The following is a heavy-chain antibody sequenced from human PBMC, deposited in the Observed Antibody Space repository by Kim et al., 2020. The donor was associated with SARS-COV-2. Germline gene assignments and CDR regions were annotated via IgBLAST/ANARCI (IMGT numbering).Heavy chain of an antibody. CDR2: I. V-gene: IGHV3-48*02. J-gene: IGHJ4*02. D-gene: IGHD1-26*01. Sequence: IHYADSVKGRFTISRDNAQNSLYLQMNSLRDEDTAMYYCARGNSGSFDYWGQGTLVTVSS. CDR3: ARGNSGSFDY.